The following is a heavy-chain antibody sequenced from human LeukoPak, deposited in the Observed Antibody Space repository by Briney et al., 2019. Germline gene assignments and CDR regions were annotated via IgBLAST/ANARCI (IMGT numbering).Heavy chain of an antibody. V-gene: IGHV3-9*01. CDR1: GFTFSSYA. CDR2: ISWNSGSI. J-gene: IGHJ3*02. Sequence: GGSLRLSCAASGFTFSSYAMSWVRQAPGKGLEWVSGISWNSGSIGYADSVKGRFTISRDNAKNSLYLQMNSLRAEDTALYYCAKGTAVAGTSFSYDAFDIWGQGTMVTVSS. D-gene: IGHD6-19*01. CDR3: AKGTAVAGTSFSYDAFDI.